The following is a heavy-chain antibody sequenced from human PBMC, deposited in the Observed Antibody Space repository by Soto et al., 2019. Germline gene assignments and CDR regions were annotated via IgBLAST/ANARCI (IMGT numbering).Heavy chain of an antibody. J-gene: IGHJ6*03. Sequence: ASVKVSCKASGYTFTSYAMNWVRQAPGQGLEWMGWINTNTGNPTYAQGFTGRFVFSLDTSVSTAYLQICSLKAEDTAVYYCAGDWGVTIFGVVTDYYMDVWGKGTTVTVSS. V-gene: IGHV7-4-1*01. CDR2: INTNTGNP. CDR1: GYTFTSYA. CDR3: AGDWGVTIFGVVTDYYMDV. D-gene: IGHD3-3*01.